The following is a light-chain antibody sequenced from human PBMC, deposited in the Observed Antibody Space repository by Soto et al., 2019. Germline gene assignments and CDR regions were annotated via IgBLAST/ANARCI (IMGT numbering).Light chain of an antibody. CDR3: QQYAVAPRT. CDR1: QSVAYND. Sequence: EIVLTQSPGTLPSSPGERATLSCRASQSVAYNDLAWYQQKLGQAPRLRIYGASTRATGIPDRFSGSGSGTDFTLTISVLVPEDFAVYYCQQYAVAPRTFGQGTKVEIK. CDR2: GAS. V-gene: IGKV3-20*01. J-gene: IGKJ1*01.